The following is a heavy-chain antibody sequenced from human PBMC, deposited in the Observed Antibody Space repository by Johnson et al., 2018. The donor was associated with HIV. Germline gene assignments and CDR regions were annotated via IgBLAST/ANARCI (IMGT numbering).Heavy chain of an antibody. D-gene: IGHD3-22*01. J-gene: IGHJ3*02. Sequence: VQLVESGGGVVRPGGSLRLSCAASGFTFDDYGMSWVRQAPGKGLEWVAVISYDGSNKYYADSVKGRFTISRDNSKNTLYLQMNSLRAEDTAVYYCAKDVGNYWPNAFDIWGQGTTVTVSS. V-gene: IGHV3-30*18. CDR2: ISYDGSNK. CDR1: GFTFDDYG. CDR3: AKDVGNYWPNAFDI.